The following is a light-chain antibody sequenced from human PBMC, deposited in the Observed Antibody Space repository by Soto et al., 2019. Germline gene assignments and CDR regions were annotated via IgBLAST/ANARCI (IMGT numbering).Light chain of an antibody. J-gene: IGKJ5*01. CDR1: QSISTNH. CDR2: DAS. CDR3: QHCGSSPIT. V-gene: IGKV3-20*01. Sequence: EIVLTQSPGTLSLSPGERATLSCRASQSISTNHLVWYQQRPGQAPRLLIYDASRRATGIPDRFSGSGSGTDYTLTISSREPEDFAVYYCQHCGSSPITFGQGTRLEIK.